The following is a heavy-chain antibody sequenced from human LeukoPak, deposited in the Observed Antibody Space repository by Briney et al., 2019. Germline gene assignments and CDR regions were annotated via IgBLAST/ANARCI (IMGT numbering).Heavy chain of an antibody. CDR2: INPNSGGT. V-gene: IGHV1-2*02. Sequence: ASVKVSCKASGYTFTGYYMHWVRQAPGQGVEWMGWINPNSGGTNYAQKFQGRVTMTRDTSISTAYMELSRLRSDDTAVYYCARLLWFGELWFDPWGQGTLVTVSS. J-gene: IGHJ5*02. D-gene: IGHD3-10*01. CDR3: ARLLWFGELWFDP. CDR1: GYTFTGYY.